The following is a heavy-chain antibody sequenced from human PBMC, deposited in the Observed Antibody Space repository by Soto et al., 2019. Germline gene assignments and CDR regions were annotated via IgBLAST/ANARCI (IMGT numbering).Heavy chain of an antibody. D-gene: IGHD2-2*02. CDR1: GGTFSSYA. J-gene: IGHJ6*02. V-gene: IGHV1-69*01. Sequence: QVQLVQSGAEVKKPGSSVKVSCKASGGTFSSYAISWVRQAPGQGLEWMGGIIPIFGTANYAQKFQGRVTITADESTSTAYMELSSVRSEDTAVYYCASPVVPAAIYYYYGMDVWGQGTTVTVSS. CDR3: ASPVVPAAIYYYYGMDV. CDR2: IIPIFGTA.